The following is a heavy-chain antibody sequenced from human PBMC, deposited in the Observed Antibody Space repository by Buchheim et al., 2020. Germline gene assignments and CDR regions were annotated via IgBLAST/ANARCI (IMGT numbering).Heavy chain of an antibody. Sequence: EVQLVESGGGLVQPGGSLRLSCAASGFTFSSYSMNWVRQAPGKGLEWVSYISSSSSTIYYADSVKGRFTISRDNAKNSLYLQMNNLRAEDTAVYYCARDFRCSSTSCYRGFDYWGQGTL. D-gene: IGHD2-2*02. CDR2: ISSSSSTI. CDR1: GFTFSSYS. CDR3: ARDFRCSSTSCYRGFDY. J-gene: IGHJ4*02. V-gene: IGHV3-48*01.